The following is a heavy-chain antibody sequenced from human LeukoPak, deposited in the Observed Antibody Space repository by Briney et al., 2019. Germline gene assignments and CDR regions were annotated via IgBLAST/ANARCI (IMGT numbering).Heavy chain of an antibody. V-gene: IGHV3-23*01. D-gene: IGHD5-18*01. CDR2: VSGTGGST. J-gene: IGHJ3*02. CDR3: AKDFGIQLWSTRGAFDI. CDR1: GFTFSSYA. Sequence: GGSLRLSCAASGFTFSSYAVSWVRQAPGKGLEWVSGVSGTGGSTYYIDSVKGRFTISRDNSKNTLYLQMNSLRAEDTAVYYCAKDFGIQLWSTRGAFDIWGQGTMVTVSS.